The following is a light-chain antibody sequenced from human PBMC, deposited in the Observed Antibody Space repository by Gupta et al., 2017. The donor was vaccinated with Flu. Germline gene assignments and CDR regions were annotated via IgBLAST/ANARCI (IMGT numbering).Light chain of an antibody. J-gene: IGKJ1*01. V-gene: IGKV3-11*01. CDR2: DAS. CDR3: QQRSISWT. Sequence: DIVLTQSPATLSLSTGERATLSCRDSQSVSSYLAWEPQKPDQAPRLLIYDASNRDTGTPARFSGSGEDKDLTLTSSRPEDEDCAGYYVQQRSISWTFGQGTKVEIK. CDR1: QSVSSY.